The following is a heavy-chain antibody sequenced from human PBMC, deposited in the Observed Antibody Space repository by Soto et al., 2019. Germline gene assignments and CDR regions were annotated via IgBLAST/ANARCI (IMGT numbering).Heavy chain of an antibody. Sequence: GGSLRLSCAASGFTFSSYSMNWVRQAPGKGLEWVSSISSSSSYIYYADSVKGRFTISRDNAKNSLYLQMNSLRAEDTAVYYCARDSPYAQPTGWFDPWGQGTLVTVSS. D-gene: IGHD2-2*01. CDR1: GFTFSSYS. J-gene: IGHJ5*02. CDR3: ARDSPYAQPTGWFDP. CDR2: ISSSSSYI. V-gene: IGHV3-21*01.